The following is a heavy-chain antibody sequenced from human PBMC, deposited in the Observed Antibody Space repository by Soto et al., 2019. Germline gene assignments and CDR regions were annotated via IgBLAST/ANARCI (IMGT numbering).Heavy chain of an antibody. CDR1: GYTCTSYA. Sequence: GASVKVSCKASGYTCTSYAMHWVRQAPGQRLEWMGWINAGNGNTKYSQKFQGRVTITRDTSASTAYMELSSLRFEDTAVYYCARDFYDFWSGYGDYWGQGTLVTVSS. CDR2: INAGNGNT. D-gene: IGHD3-3*01. CDR3: ARDFYDFWSGYGDY. J-gene: IGHJ4*02. V-gene: IGHV1-3*01.